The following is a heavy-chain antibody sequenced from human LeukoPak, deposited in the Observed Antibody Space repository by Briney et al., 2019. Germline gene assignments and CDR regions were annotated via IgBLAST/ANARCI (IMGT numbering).Heavy chain of an antibody. J-gene: IGHJ4*02. CDR3: AKGDRALYYGFSSFDY. Sequence: GGSLRLSCAASGFTFSSYAMHWVRQAPGKGLEYVSAISSNGGSTYYANSVKGRFTISRDNAKNTLYLQMNSLRAEDTAVYYCAKGDRALYYGFSSFDYWGQGTLVTVSS. CDR1: GFTFSSYA. V-gene: IGHV3-64*01. D-gene: IGHD3-10*01. CDR2: ISSNGGST.